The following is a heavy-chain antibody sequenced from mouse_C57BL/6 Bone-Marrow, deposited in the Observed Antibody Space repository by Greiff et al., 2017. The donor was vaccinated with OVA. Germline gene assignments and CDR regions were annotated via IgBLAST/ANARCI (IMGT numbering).Heavy chain of an antibody. J-gene: IGHJ2*01. Sequence: QVQLQQPGAELVRPGTSVKLSCKASGYTFTSYWMHWVKQRPGQGLEWIGVIDPSDSYTNYNQKFKGKATLTVDTSSSTAYMQLSSLTSEDSAVYYCASLLSHYWGQGTTLTVSS. CDR2: IDPSDSYT. CDR1: GYTFTSYW. V-gene: IGHV1-59*01. CDR3: ASLLSHY. D-gene: IGHD2-10*01.